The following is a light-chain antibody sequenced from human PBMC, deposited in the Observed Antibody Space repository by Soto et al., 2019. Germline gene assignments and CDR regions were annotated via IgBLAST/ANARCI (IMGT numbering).Light chain of an antibody. CDR3: CSYAGSYTYV. V-gene: IGLV2-11*01. CDR2: DVS. CDR1: ISDVGGYNF. Sequence: QSALTQPASVSGSPGQSITISCTGTISDVGGYNFVSWYQQHPGKAPKLMIYDVSKRPSGVPDRFSGSKSGNTASLTISGLQAEDEADYYCCSYAGSYTYVFGTGTKVTVL. J-gene: IGLJ1*01.